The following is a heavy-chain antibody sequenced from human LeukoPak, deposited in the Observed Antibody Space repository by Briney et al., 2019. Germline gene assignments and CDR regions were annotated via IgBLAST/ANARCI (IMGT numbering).Heavy chain of an antibody. V-gene: IGHV4-59*12. CDR1: GGSISSFY. Sequence: SETLSLTCTVSGGSISSFYWSWLRQPPGKGLEWIGYIYYSGSTYYNPSLKSRVTISVDTSKNQFSLKLSSVTAADTAVYYCARELLWFGEGSWFDPWGQGTLVTVSS. D-gene: IGHD3-10*01. J-gene: IGHJ5*02. CDR2: IYYSGST. CDR3: ARELLWFGEGSWFDP.